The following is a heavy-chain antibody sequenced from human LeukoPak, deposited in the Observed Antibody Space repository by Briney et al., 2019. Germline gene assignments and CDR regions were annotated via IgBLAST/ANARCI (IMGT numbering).Heavy chain of an antibody. Sequence: PSETLSLTCTVSGASIFTYYCSWIRQPPGKGLDWIGYIYYSGNTNYNPSLKSRVTISVDTSKNQFSLKLSSVTAADTAVYYCARRTYDLWSGDYTGAFDIWGQGTMVTVSS. D-gene: IGHD3-3*01. CDR2: IYYSGNT. CDR3: ARRTYDLWSGDYTGAFDI. J-gene: IGHJ3*02. CDR1: GASIFTYY. V-gene: IGHV4-59*01.